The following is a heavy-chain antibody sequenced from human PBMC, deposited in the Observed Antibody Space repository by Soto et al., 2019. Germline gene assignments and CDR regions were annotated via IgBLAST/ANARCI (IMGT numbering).Heavy chain of an antibody. CDR2: INWNGGST. CDR3: ARLYSSGWYGPGRY. CDR1: GFTFDDYG. Sequence: EVQLVESGGGVVRPGGSLRLSCAASGFTFDDYGMSWVRQAQGKGLEWVSGINWNGGSTGYADSVKGRFTISRDNAKNSLYLQMTRLRAEDTALYYCARLYSSGWYGPGRYWGQGTLVTVSS. J-gene: IGHJ4*02. D-gene: IGHD6-19*01. V-gene: IGHV3-20*04.